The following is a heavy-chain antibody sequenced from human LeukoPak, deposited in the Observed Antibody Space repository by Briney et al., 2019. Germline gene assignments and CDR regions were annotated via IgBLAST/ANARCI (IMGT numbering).Heavy chain of an antibody. V-gene: IGHV3-33*01. CDR2: IWYDGSNK. CDR1: GFTFSSYG. Sequence: PGRSLRLSCAASGFTFSSYGMHWVRQAPGKGLEWVAVIWYDGSNKYYADSVKGRFTISRDNSKNTLHLQMNSLRAEDTAVYYCARDHDILTGLDYWGQGTLVTVSS. D-gene: IGHD3-9*01. J-gene: IGHJ4*02. CDR3: ARDHDILTGLDY.